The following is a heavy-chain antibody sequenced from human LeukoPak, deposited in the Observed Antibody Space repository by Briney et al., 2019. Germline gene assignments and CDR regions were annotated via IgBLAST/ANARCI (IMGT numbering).Heavy chain of an antibody. D-gene: IGHD3-9*01. CDR3: AREYYDILTGYYIRYMDV. Sequence: ASVKVSCKASGYIFTGYYMHWVRQAPGQGLEWMGWINPNSGDTNYAQKFQGRVTMTRDTSISTAYMELRSLRSDDTAVYYCAREYYDILTGYYIRYMDVWGKGTTVTISS. J-gene: IGHJ6*03. V-gene: IGHV1-2*02. CDR2: INPNSGDT. CDR1: GYIFTGYY.